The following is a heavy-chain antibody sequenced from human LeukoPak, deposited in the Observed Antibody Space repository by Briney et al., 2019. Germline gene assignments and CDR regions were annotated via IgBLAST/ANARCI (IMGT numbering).Heavy chain of an antibody. CDR1: EFTFCSYE. V-gene: IGHV3-48*03. D-gene: IGHD3-10*02. CDR2: ISSSGSTI. Sequence: PGGSLRLSCAASEFTFCSYEMNWVRQAPGKGLEWVSYISSSGSTIYYADSVKGRFTISRDNAKNSLYLQMNSLRAEDTAVYYCAELGITMIGGVWGKGTTVTISS. CDR3: AELGITMIGGV. J-gene: IGHJ6*04.